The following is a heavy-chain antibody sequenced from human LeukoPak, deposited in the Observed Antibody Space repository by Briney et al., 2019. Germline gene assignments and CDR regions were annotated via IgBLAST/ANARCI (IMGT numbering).Heavy chain of an antibody. V-gene: IGHV3-30*04. CDR3: VRVNGVGDTRAAHYYGLDV. J-gene: IGHJ6*02. CDR1: GFTFNDYA. D-gene: IGHD1-26*01. Sequence: GGSLRLSCAASGFTFNDYAIHWVRQAPGKGLEWVAVISYHGLNKYYGDSMQGRFTISRDNSKNTVYMQMNSLRVEDTAVYYCVRVNGVGDTRAAHYYGLDVWGQGTTVTVSS. CDR2: ISYHGLNK.